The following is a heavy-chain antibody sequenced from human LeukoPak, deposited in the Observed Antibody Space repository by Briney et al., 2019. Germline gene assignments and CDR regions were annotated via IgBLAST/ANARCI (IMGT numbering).Heavy chain of an antibody. CDR1: GDTFSIYG. CDR2: INAVNGNT. V-gene: IGHV1-3*01. Sequence: ASVKVSCKAVGDTFSIYGISWVRQAPGQRLEWVGWINAVNGNTKYSPKFQGRVSITRDTSASTAYMELSSLTSEDTAVYYCARGPRAAADDYWGQGTLVTVSS. J-gene: IGHJ4*02. D-gene: IGHD6-13*01. CDR3: ARGPRAAADDY.